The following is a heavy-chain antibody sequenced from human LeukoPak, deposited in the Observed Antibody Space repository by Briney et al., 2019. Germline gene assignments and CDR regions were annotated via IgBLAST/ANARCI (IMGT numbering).Heavy chain of an antibody. CDR1: AYSFTGYY. CDR3: ARADAYNYHGTDV. D-gene: IGHD1-14*01. Sequence: ASVKVSCKASAYSFTGYYLHWVRQAPGQGPECMGWINLNSGGTNYAQKFQGRVTMTRDTSIRTAYMQLSRLRSDDTAVYYCARADAYNYHGTDVWGQGTTVIVSS. V-gene: IGHV1-2*02. J-gene: IGHJ6*02. CDR2: INLNSGGT.